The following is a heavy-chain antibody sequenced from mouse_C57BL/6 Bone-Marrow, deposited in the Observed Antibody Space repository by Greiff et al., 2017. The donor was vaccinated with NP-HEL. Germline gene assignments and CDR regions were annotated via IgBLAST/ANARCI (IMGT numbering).Heavy chain of an antibody. Sequence: EVNVVESGGGLVKPGGSLKLSCAASGFTFSDYGMHWVRQAPEKGLEWVAYISSGSSTIYYADTVKGRFTISRDNAKNNLFLQMTSLRSEDTAMYYCARQYYYGSSYFDYWGQGTTLTVSS. CDR1: GFTFSDYG. D-gene: IGHD1-1*01. V-gene: IGHV5-17*01. CDR3: ARQYYYGSSYFDY. CDR2: ISSGSSTI. J-gene: IGHJ2*01.